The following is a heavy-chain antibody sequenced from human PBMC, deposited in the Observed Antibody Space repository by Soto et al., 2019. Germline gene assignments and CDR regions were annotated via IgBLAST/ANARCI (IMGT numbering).Heavy chain of an antibody. J-gene: IGHJ4*02. CDR3: AREVGYYSAARRNLYFDY. D-gene: IGHD2-15*01. CDR2: INHTGDT. V-gene: IGHV4-34*01. Sequence: SETLSLTCAVSGGSFSGYYWSWVRQTPGKGLEWIGDINHTGDTNYNPSLKSRVMISVDTAKTQFSLNVTSVTAADTAVYYCAREVGYYSAARRNLYFDYWGPGTLVTVSS. CDR1: GGSFSGYY.